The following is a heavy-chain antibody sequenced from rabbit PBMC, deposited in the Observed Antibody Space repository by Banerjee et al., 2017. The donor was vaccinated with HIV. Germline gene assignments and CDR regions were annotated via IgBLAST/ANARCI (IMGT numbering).Heavy chain of an antibody. CDR3: ARDLGGSIHL. CDR2: IYAGSSGST. Sequence: QEQLEESGGDLVKPEGSLTLTCTASGFSFSSYYYMCWVRQAPGKELEWIACIYAGSSGSTAYASWAKGRFTISKTSSTTVTLQMTSLTAADTATYLCARDLGGSIHLWGPGTLVTVS. J-gene: IGHJ6*01. V-gene: IGHV1S45*01. D-gene: IGHD4-2*01. CDR1: GFSFSSYYY.